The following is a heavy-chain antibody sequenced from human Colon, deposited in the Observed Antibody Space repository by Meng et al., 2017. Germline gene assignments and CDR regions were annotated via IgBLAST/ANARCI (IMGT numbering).Heavy chain of an antibody. V-gene: IGHV4-4*02. CDR1: GGSITTNRY. Sequence: QGQLLESGPGLVKPSGTLSLTCAVSGGSITTNRYWSWVRQSPEKGLEWIGQIDHRGDPYYNPSLKSRVTMSVDRSKSQVSLQLTSVTAADTAVYYCARHGGYYQDYWGQGTLVTVSS. CDR3: ARHGGYYQDY. D-gene: IGHD4-23*01. J-gene: IGHJ4*02. CDR2: IDHRGDP.